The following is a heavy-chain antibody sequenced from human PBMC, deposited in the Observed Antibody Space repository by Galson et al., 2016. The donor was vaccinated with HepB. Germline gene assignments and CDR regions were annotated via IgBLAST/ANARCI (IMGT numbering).Heavy chain of an antibody. J-gene: IGHJ4*02. CDR3: AREAGVRGSYYYNPPDY. CDR2: INAGNDNT. Sequence: SVKVSCKASGYTFTSYTLHWVRQAPGQRLEWMGWINAGNDNTKYSQKLQGRVTITRDTSASTAYMELNTLTSEDTAVYYWAREAGVRGSYYYNPPDYWGQGTLVTVSS. D-gene: IGHD1-26*01. V-gene: IGHV1-3*01. CDR1: GYTFTSYT.